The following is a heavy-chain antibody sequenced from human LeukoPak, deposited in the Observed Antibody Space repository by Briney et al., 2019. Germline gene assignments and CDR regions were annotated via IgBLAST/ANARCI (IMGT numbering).Heavy chain of an antibody. CDR1: GITFSGYN. CDR2: NTSSSSHI. V-gene: IGHV3-21*05. D-gene: IGHD5-12*01. CDR3: ASGYNYRRYWYFGL. J-gene: IGHJ2*01. Sequence: PGGSLRLSCVASGITFSGYNMNWVRQAPGKGLEWVSYNTSSSSHIYYADSVKGRFTISRDNAEHSLYLQMNRLRAEDTAVYYCASGYNYRRYWYFGLWGRGTLVTVSS.